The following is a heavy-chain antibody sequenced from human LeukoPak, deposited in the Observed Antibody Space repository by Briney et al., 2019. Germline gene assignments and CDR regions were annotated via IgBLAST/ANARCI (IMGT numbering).Heavy chain of an antibody. D-gene: IGHD2-2*01. Sequence: SEPLSLTCAVYGGSFSGYYWSWIRQPPRKGLEWIGEINHSGSTNYNPSLKSRVTISVDTSKNQFSLKLSSVTAADTAVYYCARGGGYCSSTSCYQLYYYYYGMDVWGQGTTVTVAS. V-gene: IGHV4-34*01. J-gene: IGHJ6*02. CDR3: ARGGGYCSSTSCYQLYYYYYGMDV. CDR1: GGSFSGYY. CDR2: INHSGST.